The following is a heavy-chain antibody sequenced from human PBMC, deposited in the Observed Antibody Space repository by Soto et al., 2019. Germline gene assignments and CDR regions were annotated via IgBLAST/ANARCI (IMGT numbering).Heavy chain of an antibody. CDR1: GGTFSSYA. V-gene: IGHV1-69*13. D-gene: IGHD2-8*01. J-gene: IGHJ4*02. CDR2: IIPIFGTA. Sequence: SVKVSCKASGGTFSSYAISWVRQAPGQGLEWMGGIIPIFGTANYAQKFQGRVTITADESTSTAYMELSSLRSEDTAVYYCARSPPHGPIIFDYWGQGSLVIVSS. CDR3: ARSPPHGPIIFDY.